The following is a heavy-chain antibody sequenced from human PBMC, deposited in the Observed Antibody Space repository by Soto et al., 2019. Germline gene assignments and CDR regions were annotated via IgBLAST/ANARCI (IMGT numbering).Heavy chain of an antibody. J-gene: IGHJ5*02. CDR1: GGAISNYY. D-gene: IGHD3-16*01. V-gene: IGHV4-59*01. CDR2: MYYNGNI. CDR3: ASGGNWFDP. Sequence: SETLSLTCNVSGGAISNYYCTWVRQSPEKGLEWIGYMYYNGNINYNPSLKSRVTISIDTSKNQFSLTLKSVTAADTAVYYCASGGNWFDPWGQGVLVTVSS.